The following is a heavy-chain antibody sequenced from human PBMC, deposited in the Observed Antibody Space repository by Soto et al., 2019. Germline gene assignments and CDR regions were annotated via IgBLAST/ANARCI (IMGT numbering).Heavy chain of an antibody. D-gene: IGHD6-6*01. CDR2: INHSGST. CDR1: GGSFSGYY. Sequence: QVQLQQWGAGLLKPSETLSLTCAVYGGSFSGYYWSWIRQPPGKGLEWIGEINHSGSTNHNPSLKSRVTISVDTSKNQFSLKLSSVTAADTAVYYCAREGRLSNWFDPWGQGTLVTVSS. CDR3: AREGRLSNWFDP. J-gene: IGHJ5*02. V-gene: IGHV4-34*01.